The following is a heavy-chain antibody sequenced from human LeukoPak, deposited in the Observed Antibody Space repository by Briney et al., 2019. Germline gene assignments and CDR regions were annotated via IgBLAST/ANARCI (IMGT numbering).Heavy chain of an antibody. CDR3: AKYNYYGSGSYYNDFDS. J-gene: IGHJ4*02. V-gene: IGHV3-23*01. CDR1: GFTFSNYA. CDR2: ISRSGDRT. Sequence: GGSLRLSCAASGFTFSNYAMSWVRQAPGKGLEWVSSISRSGDRTYYADSMKGRFTISRDNSKNTLYLQMSRLRAEDTAIYYCAKYNYYGSGSYYNDFDSWGQGTLVTVSS. D-gene: IGHD3-10*01.